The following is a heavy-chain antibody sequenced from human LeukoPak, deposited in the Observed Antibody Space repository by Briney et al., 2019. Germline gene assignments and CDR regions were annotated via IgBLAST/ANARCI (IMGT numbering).Heavy chain of an antibody. J-gene: IGHJ4*02. CDR3: ARDGALRSLPGGYFDY. Sequence: GRSLRLSCAASGFTFSSYGVHWVRQAPGKGLEWVAVIWYDGSNKYYADSVKGRFTISRDNSKNTLYLQMNSLRAEDTAVYYCARDGALRSLPGGYFDYWGQGTLVTVSS. V-gene: IGHV3-33*01. D-gene: IGHD3-3*02. CDR1: GFTFSSYG. CDR2: IWYDGSNK.